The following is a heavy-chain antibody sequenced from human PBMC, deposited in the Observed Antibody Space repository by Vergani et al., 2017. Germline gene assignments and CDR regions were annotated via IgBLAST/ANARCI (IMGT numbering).Heavy chain of an antibody. CDR3: ARQQQLVRNFDY. D-gene: IGHD6-13*01. Sequence: QVQLQQWGAGLLKPSETLSLTCAVYGGSFSGYYWSWIRQPPGKGLEWIGEINHSGSTNYNPSLKSRVTISVDTSKNQFSLKLSSVTAADTAVYYCARQQQLVRNFDYWGQGTLVTVSS. CDR1: GGSFSGYY. V-gene: IGHV4-34*01. J-gene: IGHJ4*02. CDR2: INHSGST.